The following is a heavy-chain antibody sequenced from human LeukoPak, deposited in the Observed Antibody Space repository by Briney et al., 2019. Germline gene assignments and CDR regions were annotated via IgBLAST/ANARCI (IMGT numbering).Heavy chain of an antibody. J-gene: IGHJ4*02. D-gene: IGHD5-24*01. V-gene: IGHV3-30*04. Sequence: PGRSLRLSCSGAGFTFRDSAFHWVRQAPGKGLEWVAVISDDGSKRFYADSVKGRFTISRDNSRDTLFLQMSSLRAEDSGMYYCAKALVTYGYMRFDYWGQGTLVTVSS. CDR1: GFTFRDSA. CDR2: ISDDGSKR. CDR3: AKALVTYGYMRFDY.